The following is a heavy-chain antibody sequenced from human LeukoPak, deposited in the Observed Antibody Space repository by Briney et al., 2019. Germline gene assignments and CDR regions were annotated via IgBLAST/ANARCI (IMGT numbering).Heavy chain of an antibody. D-gene: IGHD3-22*01. V-gene: IGHV3-23*01. J-gene: IGHJ6*02. CDR2: ISGSGGST. CDR1: GFTFNNYA. CDR3: AKGNYDSTDYYAWGMDV. Sequence: GGSLRLSCAASGFTFNNYAMSWVRQAPGKGLEWVSAISGSGGSTYYADSVKGRFTISRDNSGNTLFLQMNSLRAEDTAVYHCAKGNYDSTDYYAWGMDVWGQGTTVTVSS.